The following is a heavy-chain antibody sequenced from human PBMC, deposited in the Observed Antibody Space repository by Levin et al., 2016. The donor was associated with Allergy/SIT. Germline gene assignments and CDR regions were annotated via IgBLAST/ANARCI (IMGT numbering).Heavy chain of an antibody. CDR2: IYYSGST. J-gene: IGHJ6*03. CDR3: ARYYYFHYSLDV. CDR1: DGSISSSTYY. Sequence: GSLRLSCTVSDGSISSSTYYWGWIRQPPGKGLEWIGIIYYSGSTYYNPSLKSRVFISVDTSQDQFSLRLSSVTAADTAVYYCARYYYFHYSLDVWGKGTTVTVSS. V-gene: IGHV4-39*01.